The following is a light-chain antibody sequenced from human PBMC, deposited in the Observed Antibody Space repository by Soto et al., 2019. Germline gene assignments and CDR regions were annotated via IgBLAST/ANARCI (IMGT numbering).Light chain of an antibody. CDR1: QSVSSSY. Sequence: EIVLTQSPGTLSLSLGERATLSCRASQSVSSSYLAWYQQKPGQAPRLLIYGTSSRATGIPDRFSGSGSGTVFNLTISRQEPEDFAVYYCLQYGSSLLTFGGGTKVEIK. J-gene: IGKJ4*01. CDR3: LQYGSSLLT. V-gene: IGKV3-20*01. CDR2: GTS.